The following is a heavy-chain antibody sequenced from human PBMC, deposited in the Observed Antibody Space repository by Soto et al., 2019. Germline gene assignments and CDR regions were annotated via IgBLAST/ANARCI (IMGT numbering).Heavy chain of an antibody. V-gene: IGHV1-69*12. D-gene: IGHD4-17*01. Sequence: QVQLVQSGAEVKKPGSSVKVSCKASGGTFSSYAISWVRQAPGQGLEWMGGIIPIFGTANYAQKFQGRVTITADESTSTAYMELSSLRSEDTAVYYCARDLPAEDYGDYVHDWYFDLWGRGTLVTVSS. CDR1: GGTFSSYA. J-gene: IGHJ2*01. CDR2: IIPIFGTA. CDR3: ARDLPAEDYGDYVHDWYFDL.